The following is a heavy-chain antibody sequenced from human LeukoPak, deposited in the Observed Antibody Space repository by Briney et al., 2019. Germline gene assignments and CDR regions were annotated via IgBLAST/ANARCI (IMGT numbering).Heavy chain of an antibody. CDR1: GYSFISHD. V-gene: IGHV1-8*01. J-gene: IGHJ2*01. CDR2: MNPKSGDT. Sequence: ASVKVSCKTFGYSFISHDINWVRQAPGQGLQWMGWMNPKSGDTGFAQNFQGRLSMTKDTSTSTAFMELTSLTSDDTAVYYCARVFRAAAGYFYFDVWGRGTLVTVSS. D-gene: IGHD6-13*01. CDR3: ARVFRAAAGYFYFDV.